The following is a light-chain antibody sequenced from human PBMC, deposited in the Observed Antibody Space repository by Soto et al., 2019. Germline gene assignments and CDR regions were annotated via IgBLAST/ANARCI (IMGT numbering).Light chain of an antibody. CDR1: QGVSSW. CDR3: HKAKSFPYT. V-gene: IGKV1-12*01. CDR2: AAS. J-gene: IGKJ2*01. Sequence: DIQMTQSPSSVSASVGDRVTITCRASQGVSSWLAWYQQQPGKAPKLLIYAASSLQSGVPSRFRGSGSGTDFPLPIGSLQPEDFATYNCHKAKSFPYTFGQGTNREIK.